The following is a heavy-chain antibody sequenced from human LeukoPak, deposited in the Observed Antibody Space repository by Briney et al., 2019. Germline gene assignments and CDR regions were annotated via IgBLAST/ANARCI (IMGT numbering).Heavy chain of an antibody. V-gene: IGHV1-69*04. CDR3: ARGGRDYGDYDNWCDP. D-gene: IGHD4-17*01. CDR1: GGTFSSYA. Sequence: SVKVSCKASGGTFSSYAISWVRQAPGQGLEWMGRIIPIFGIANYAQKFQGRVTITADKSTSTAYMELSSLRSEDTAVYYCARGGRDYGDYDNWCDPWGQGTLVTVSS. J-gene: IGHJ5*02. CDR2: IIPIFGIA.